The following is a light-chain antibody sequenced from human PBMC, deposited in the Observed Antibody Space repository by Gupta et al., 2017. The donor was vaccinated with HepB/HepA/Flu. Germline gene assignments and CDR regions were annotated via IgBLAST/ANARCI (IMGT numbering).Light chain of an antibody. V-gene: IGKV3-15*01. CDR3: QQYNDWPRT. J-gene: IGKJ1*01. CDR2: GAS. CDR1: QSVTRK. Sequence: EIVMTQSPATLSVSPGERATLSCRASQSVTRKLAWYQQKPGQAPRLLIYGASVGATGIPARFSGSGSETEFTLTISSLQSEDFAIYYCQQYNDWPRTFGQGTKVEIK.